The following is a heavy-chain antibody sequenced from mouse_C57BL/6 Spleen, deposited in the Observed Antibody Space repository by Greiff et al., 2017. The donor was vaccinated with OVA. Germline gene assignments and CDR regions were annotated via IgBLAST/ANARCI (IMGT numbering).Heavy chain of an antibody. Sequence: VQLQQPGAELVRPGSSVKLSCKASGYTFTSYWMAWVKQRPGQGLEWIGNIYPSDSETHYNQKFKDKATLTVDKSSSTAYMQLSSLTSEDSAVYYCARSRDGYYDYWGQGTTLTVSS. CDR2: IYPSDSET. CDR3: ARSRDGYYDY. J-gene: IGHJ2*01. CDR1: GYTFTSYW. D-gene: IGHD2-3*01. V-gene: IGHV1-61*01.